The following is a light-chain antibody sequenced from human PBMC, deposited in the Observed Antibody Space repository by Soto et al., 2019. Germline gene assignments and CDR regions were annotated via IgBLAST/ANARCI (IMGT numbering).Light chain of an antibody. CDR2: EVS. J-gene: IGLJ7*01. CDR1: SSDVGGYNY. CDR3: SSYTSSSSV. Sequence: QSALTQPASVSGSPGQSITISCTGTSSDVGGYNYVSWYQQHPGKAPKLMIYEVSNRPSGVSNRFSGSKSGNTASLTISGLQDEDDADYYCSSYTSSSSVFGGGTQLTVL. V-gene: IGLV2-14*01.